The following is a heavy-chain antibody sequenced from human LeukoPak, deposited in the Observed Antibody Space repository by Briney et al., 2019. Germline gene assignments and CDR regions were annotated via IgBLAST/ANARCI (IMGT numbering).Heavy chain of an antibody. J-gene: IGHJ6*02. D-gene: IGHD3-22*01. CDR1: GFTFSSYA. CDR3: AKDDPDYYDSSGYYCSYYYGMDV. V-gene: IGHV3-23*01. Sequence: GGSLRLSCAASGFTFSSYAMNWVRQAPGKGLEWVSAISGSGGSTYYADSVKGRFTISRDNSKNTLYLQMNSLRAEDTAVYYCAKDDPDYYDSSGYYCSYYYGMDVWGQGTTVTVSS. CDR2: ISGSGGST.